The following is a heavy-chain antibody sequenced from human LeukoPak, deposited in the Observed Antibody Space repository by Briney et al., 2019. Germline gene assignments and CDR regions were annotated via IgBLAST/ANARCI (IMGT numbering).Heavy chain of an antibody. CDR2: ISAYNGNT. V-gene: IGHV1-18*01. CDR3: ALNEEYYFDY. Sequence: ASVKVSRKGSGYTFTSYGISWVRQAPGQGHERMGGISAYNGNTNYPQKLQGRVTMTTATSTSTAYMELRSLRSDYTAAYYCALNEEYYFDYWGQGTLVTVSS. CDR1: GYTFTSYG. J-gene: IGHJ4*02.